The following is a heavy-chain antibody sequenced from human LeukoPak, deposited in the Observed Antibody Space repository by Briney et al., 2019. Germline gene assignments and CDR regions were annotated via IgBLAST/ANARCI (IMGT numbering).Heavy chain of an antibody. D-gene: IGHD3-3*01. Sequence: GASVKVSCKASGYTFTSYYMHWVRQAPGQGLEWRGIINPSGGSTSYAQKFQGRVTMTRATSTSTVYMELSSLRSEDTAVYYCARVGPSGYFLPRKDYYGMDVWGQGTTVTVSS. CDR1: GYTFTSYY. CDR3: ARVGPSGYFLPRKDYYGMDV. V-gene: IGHV1-46*01. J-gene: IGHJ6*02. CDR2: INPSGGST.